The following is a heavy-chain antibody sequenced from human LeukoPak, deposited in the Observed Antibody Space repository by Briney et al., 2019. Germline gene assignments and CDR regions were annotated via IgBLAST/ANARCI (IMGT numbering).Heavy chain of an antibody. CDR3: AREKIGYYDGSGRGWFDP. D-gene: IGHD3-22*01. Sequence: PSETLSLTCTVSGVSINNYSWSWIRQPAGKGLEWIGRVYTSGSTNYNPSLKSRVTISVDTSKKQFSLKLSSVTAADTAVYYCAREKIGYYDGSGRGWFDPWGQGTLVTVSS. J-gene: IGHJ5*02. CDR1: GVSINNYS. CDR2: VYTSGST. V-gene: IGHV4-4*07.